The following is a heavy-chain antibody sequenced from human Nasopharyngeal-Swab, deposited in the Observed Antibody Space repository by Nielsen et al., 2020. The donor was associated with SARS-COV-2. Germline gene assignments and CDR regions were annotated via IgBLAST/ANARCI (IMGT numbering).Heavy chain of an antibody. D-gene: IGHD1-26*01. CDR2: ISNGGSDK. CDR1: GFIFSSFA. V-gene: IGHV3-30*04. J-gene: IGHJ6*03. CDR3: ARIAGRGSIYYYYMDV. Sequence: GGSLRLSCEASGFIFSSFAMHWVRQAPGKGLEWVAVISNGGSDKYYADSAKGRFTISRDNSKNTAYLEINNLRPEDTAVYFCARIAGRGSIYYYYMDVWGTGTTVTVSS.